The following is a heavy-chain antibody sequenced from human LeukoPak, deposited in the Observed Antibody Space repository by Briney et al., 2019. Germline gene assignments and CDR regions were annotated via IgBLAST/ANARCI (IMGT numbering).Heavy chain of an antibody. Sequence: GESLKISCKASGYSFPNYWIGWVRQMPGKGLEWVGIIYPGESETRYSPSFQGQVTISADKSISSAYLQWSSLKASDTAMYYCARQTSINAYSGYDTFDYWGQGTLVTVSS. CDR1: GYSFPNYW. CDR3: ARQTSINAYSGYDTFDY. CDR2: IYPGESET. D-gene: IGHD5-12*01. V-gene: IGHV5-51*01. J-gene: IGHJ4*02.